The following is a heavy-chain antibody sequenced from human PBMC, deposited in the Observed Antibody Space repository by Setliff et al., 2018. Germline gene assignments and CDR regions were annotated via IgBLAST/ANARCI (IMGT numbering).Heavy chain of an antibody. CDR2: ISPYNGVT. J-gene: IGHJ3*02. D-gene: IGHD2-2*01. Sequence: ASVKVSCKAAGHLFSSYGISWVRQAPGKGLEWMGWISPYNGVTNYEERFQGRVTMTTDTSASAAYMELRSLKSDDTAVYFCAISTLSLCLGDTCPNAFDIWGQGTLVTVSS. CDR3: AISTLSLCLGDTCPNAFDI. CDR1: GHLFSSYG. V-gene: IGHV1-18*01.